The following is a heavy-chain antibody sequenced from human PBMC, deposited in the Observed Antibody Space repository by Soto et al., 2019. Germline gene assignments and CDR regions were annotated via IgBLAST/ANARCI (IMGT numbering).Heavy chain of an antibody. D-gene: IGHD6-19*01. CDR1: GYTFTSYY. V-gene: IGHV1-46*01. J-gene: IGHJ4*02. CDR3: ARDELQDSSGWSHFDY. CDR2: INPSGGST. Sequence: QVQLVQSGAEVKKPGASVKVSCKASGYTFTSYYMHWVRQAPGQGLEWMGIINPSGGSTSYAQKFKGRVTMTRDTSTSTVYRELSSLRSEDTAVYYCARDELQDSSGWSHFDYWGQGTLVTVSS.